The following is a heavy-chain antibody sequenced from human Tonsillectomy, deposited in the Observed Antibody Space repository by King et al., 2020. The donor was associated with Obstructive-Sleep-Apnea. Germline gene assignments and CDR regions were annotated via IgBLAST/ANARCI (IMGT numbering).Heavy chain of an antibody. V-gene: IGHV4-59*01. CDR2: INYSGST. CDR1: GGSISSYY. D-gene: IGHD2-15*01. CDR3: ARGAGVVVAANDYYYGMDV. J-gene: IGHJ6*02. Sequence: QLQESGPGLVKPSETLSLTCTVSGGSISSYYWSWIRQPPGKGLEWIGYINYSGSTNYNPSLKSRVTISVDTSKNKSSLKLSSVTAADTAVYYCARGAGVVVAANDYYYGMDVWGQGTTVTVSS.